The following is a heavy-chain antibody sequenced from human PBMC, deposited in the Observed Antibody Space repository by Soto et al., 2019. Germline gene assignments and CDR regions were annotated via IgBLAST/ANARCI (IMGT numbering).Heavy chain of an antibody. V-gene: IGHV1-24*01. J-gene: IGHJ6*02. CDR1: GYTLTELS. CDR2: FDPEDGET. CDR3: ATLGYCTNGVCRYYGMDV. D-gene: IGHD2-8*01. Sequence: GASVKVSCKVSGYTLTELSMHWVRQAPGKGLEWMGGFDPEDGETIYAQKFQGRVTMTEDTSTDTAYMELSSLRSEDTAVYYCATLGYCTNGVCRYYGMDVWGQGTTVTVSS.